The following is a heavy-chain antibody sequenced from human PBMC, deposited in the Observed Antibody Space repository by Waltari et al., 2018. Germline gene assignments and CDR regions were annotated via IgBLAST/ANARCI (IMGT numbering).Heavy chain of an antibody. CDR3: ATLLLWFGEMQGGYFDY. D-gene: IGHD3-10*01. Sequence: QVQLQESGPGLVKPSETLSLTCAVSGYSISSGYYWGWLRQPPGKGLEWIVSIYHSGSTYYNPSLKSRVTISVDTSKNQFSLKLSSVTAADTAVYYCATLLLWFGEMQGGYFDYWGQGTLVTVSS. CDR2: IYHSGST. J-gene: IGHJ4*02. CDR1: GYSISSGYY. V-gene: IGHV4-38-2*01.